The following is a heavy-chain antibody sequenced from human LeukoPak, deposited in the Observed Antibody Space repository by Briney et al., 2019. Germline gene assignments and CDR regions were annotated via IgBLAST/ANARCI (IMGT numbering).Heavy chain of an antibody. V-gene: IGHV3-9*01. D-gene: IGHD5-18*01. CDR2: ISWNSGSI. J-gene: IGHJ4*02. CDR3: VRGYSYGYRFDY. CDR1: GFTFSTYA. Sequence: GGSLRLSCAASGFTFSTYAMHWVRQAPGKGLEWVSGISWNSGSIGYADSVKGRFTISRDNAKNSLYLQMNSLRAEDTALYYCVRGYSYGYRFDYWGQGTLVTVSS.